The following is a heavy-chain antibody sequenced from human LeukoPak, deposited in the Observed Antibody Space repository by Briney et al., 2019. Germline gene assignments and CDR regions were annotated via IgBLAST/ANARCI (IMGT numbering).Heavy chain of an antibody. Sequence: GASVKVSCKASGGTFSSYAISWVRQAPGQGLEWMGGIIPIFGTANYAQKFQGRVTITADESTSTAYMELSSLRSEDTAVYYCARPTYGDYGTPFDYWGQGTLVTVSS. D-gene: IGHD4-17*01. CDR1: GGTFSSYA. CDR3: ARPTYGDYGTPFDY. V-gene: IGHV1-69*13. J-gene: IGHJ4*02. CDR2: IIPIFGTA.